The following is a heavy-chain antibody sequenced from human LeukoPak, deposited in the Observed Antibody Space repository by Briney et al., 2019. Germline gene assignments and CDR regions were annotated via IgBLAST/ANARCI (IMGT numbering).Heavy chain of an antibody. D-gene: IGHD6-6*01. CDR2: INWNGGST. Sequence: GGSLRLSCAASGFTFSSYAMHWVRQAPGKGLEWVSGINWNGGSTGYADSVKGRFTISRDNAKNSLYLQMNSLRAEDTALYYCARTKGYSSSNWFDPWGQGTLVTVSS. CDR1: GFTFSSYA. J-gene: IGHJ5*02. V-gene: IGHV3-20*04. CDR3: ARTKGYSSSNWFDP.